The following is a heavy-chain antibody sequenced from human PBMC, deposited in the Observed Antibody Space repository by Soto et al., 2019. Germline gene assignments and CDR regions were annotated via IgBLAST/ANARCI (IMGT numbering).Heavy chain of an antibody. J-gene: IGHJ4*02. D-gene: IGHD3-10*01. V-gene: IGHV3-23*01. Sequence: GGSLRLSCAASGFTFSSYAMSWVRQAPGKGLEWVSAISGSGGSTYYADSVKGRFTISRDNSKNTLYLQMNSLRAEDTAVYYCAKDGKVGITMVRGVPDYWGQGTLVTVSS. CDR2: ISGSGGST. CDR3: AKDGKVGITMVRGVPDY. CDR1: GFTFSSYA.